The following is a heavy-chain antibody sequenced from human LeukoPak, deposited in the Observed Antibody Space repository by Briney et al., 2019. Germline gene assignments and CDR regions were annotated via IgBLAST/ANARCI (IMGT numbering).Heavy chain of an antibody. CDR3: ARLMREQLVDY. J-gene: IGHJ4*02. CDR1: GGSISSSSYY. Sequence: SGTLSLTCTVSGGSISSSSYYWGWIRQPPGKGLEWIGSIYYSGSTYYNPSLKSRVTISVDTSKNQFSLKLSSVTAADTAVYYCARLMREQLVDYWGQGTLVTVSS. CDR2: IYYSGST. D-gene: IGHD6-13*01. V-gene: IGHV4-39*01.